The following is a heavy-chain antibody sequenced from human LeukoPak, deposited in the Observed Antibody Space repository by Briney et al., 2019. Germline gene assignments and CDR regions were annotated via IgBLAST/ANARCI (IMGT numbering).Heavy chain of an antibody. CDR1: GYTFTSYG. J-gene: IGHJ2*01. V-gene: IGHV1-18*01. Sequence: ASVKVSCKASGYTFTSYGISWVRQAPGQGLEWMGWISAYTGDTNFAQKFQGRVAMTRDTSLSTAYMDLSRLTSDDTAVYYCARDWPGISLHFDLWGRGTLITVSS. D-gene: IGHD2-15*01. CDR3: ARDWPGISLHFDL. CDR2: ISAYTGDT.